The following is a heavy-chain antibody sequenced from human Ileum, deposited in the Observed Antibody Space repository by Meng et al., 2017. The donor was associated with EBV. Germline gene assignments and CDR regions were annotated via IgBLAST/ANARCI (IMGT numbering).Heavy chain of an antibody. J-gene: IGHJ4*02. V-gene: IGHV4-4*02. D-gene: IGHD6-19*01. CDR2: IYHSGST. CDR3: ARVGQWLPIDY. CDR1: GGSISSSNW. Sequence: QVQLTGLGRGLVKPSGTLSLPWAVSGGSISSSNWWSWVRQPPGKGLEWIGEIYHSGSTNYNPSLKSRVTISVDKSKNQFSLNLSSVTAADTAVYYCARVGQWLPIDYWGQGTLVTVSS.